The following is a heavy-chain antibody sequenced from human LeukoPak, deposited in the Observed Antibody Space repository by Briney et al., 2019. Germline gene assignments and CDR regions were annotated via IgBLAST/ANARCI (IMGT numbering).Heavy chain of an antibody. J-gene: IGHJ6*02. CDR1: GFTFSSYW. CDR3: ARDPYDSSGYSFLWYSYGMDV. D-gene: IGHD3-22*01. CDR2: IKQDGSEK. V-gene: IGHV3-7*01. Sequence: GGSLRLSCAASGFTFSSYWMSWVRQAPGKGLEWVANIKQDGSEKYYVDSVKGRFTISRDNAKNSLYLQMNSLRAEDTAVYYCARDPYDSSGYSFLWYSYGMDVWGQGPTVPVSS.